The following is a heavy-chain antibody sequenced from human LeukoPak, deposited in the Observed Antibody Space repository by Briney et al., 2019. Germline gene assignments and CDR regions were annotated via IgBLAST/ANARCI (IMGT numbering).Heavy chain of an antibody. CDR3: ARQSYDFWSGYYQHYYYYYMDV. J-gene: IGHJ6*03. Sequence: VASVKVSCKASGYTFTSYGISWVRQAPGQGLEWMGWMNPNSGNTGYAQKFQGRVTITRNTSISTAYMELSSLRSEDTAVYYCARQSYDFWSGYYQHYYYYYMDVWGKGTTVTVSS. V-gene: IGHV1-8*03. D-gene: IGHD3-3*01. CDR1: GYTFTSYG. CDR2: MNPNSGNT.